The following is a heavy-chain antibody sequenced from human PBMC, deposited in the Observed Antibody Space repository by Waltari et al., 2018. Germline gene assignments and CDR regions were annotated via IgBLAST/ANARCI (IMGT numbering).Heavy chain of an antibody. CDR1: GYSISSGYY. CDR3: ARHYYDQGHFDY. CDR2: IYHSGST. J-gene: IGHJ4*02. D-gene: IGHD3-22*01. Sequence: QVQLQESGPGLVKPSETLSLTCAVSGYSISSGYYWGWLRQPPGKGLEWIGSIYHSGSTYYNPSLKSRVTISVDTSKNQFSLKLSSVTAADTAVYYCARHYYDQGHFDYWGQGTLVTVSS. V-gene: IGHV4-38-2*01.